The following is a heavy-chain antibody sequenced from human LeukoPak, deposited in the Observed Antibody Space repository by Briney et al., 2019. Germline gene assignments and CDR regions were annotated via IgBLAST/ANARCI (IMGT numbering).Heavy chain of an antibody. V-gene: IGHV4-59*01. D-gene: IGHD1-7*01. Sequence: PSETLSLTCTVSSGSFDNYYWGWVRQPPGKGLEWIGYIYYTGSIDYNPSLKSRVSISVDTSRNQISLRLNSVTAADTAVYYCARARYNWNLDYFDYWGQGILVTVSS. CDR2: IYYTGSI. CDR3: ARARYNWNLDYFDY. CDR1: SGSFDNYY. J-gene: IGHJ4*02.